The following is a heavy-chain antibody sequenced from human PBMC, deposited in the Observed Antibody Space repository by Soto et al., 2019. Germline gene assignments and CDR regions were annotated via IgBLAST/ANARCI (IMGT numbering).Heavy chain of an antibody. Sequence: QVQLVESGGGLVKPGGSLRLSCAASGLTFSDCYMNWIRQAPGKGLEWVSYISSSGSSIIYADSVKGRFTISRDNAKNSLYLQMNSLRAEGTAMYYCARVRFGEWGYAMDVWGQGTTVTVSS. D-gene: IGHD3-10*01. CDR1: GLTFSDCY. CDR2: ISSSGSSI. V-gene: IGHV3-11*01. CDR3: ARVRFGEWGYAMDV. J-gene: IGHJ6*02.